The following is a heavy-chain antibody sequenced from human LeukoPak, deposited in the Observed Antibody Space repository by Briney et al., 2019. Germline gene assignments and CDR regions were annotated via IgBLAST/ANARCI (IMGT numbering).Heavy chain of an antibody. CDR2: IYHSGTT. Sequence: PSETLSLTCGVFGYSITSGYFWGWIRQPPGKGLEWIGSIYHSGTTYYNPSLKSRVTISVDTSKNQFSLKLSSVTAADTAVYYCARPPDSSDYGAAFDFWGQGTLVTVSS. CDR1: GYSITSGYF. D-gene: IGHD4-17*01. J-gene: IGHJ4*02. V-gene: IGHV4-38-2*01. CDR3: ARPPDSSDYGAAFDF.